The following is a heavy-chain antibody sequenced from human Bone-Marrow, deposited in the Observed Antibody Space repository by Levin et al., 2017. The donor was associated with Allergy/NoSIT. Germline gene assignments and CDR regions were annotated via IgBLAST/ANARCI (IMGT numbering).Heavy chain of an antibody. D-gene: IGHD2-8*01. Sequence: GGSLRLSYAASGFTFRNYGIHCFRQPPGKGLEWVAVISDDGSNEHYADSVKGRFTISRDNSKNTLYLEMNSLRPEDTAVYYCAKGDDSVSYFGAFDTWGQGTMVTVSS. CDR2: ISDDGSNE. CDR1: GFTFRNYG. CDR3: AKGDDSVSYFGAFDT. J-gene: IGHJ3*02. V-gene: IGHV3-30*18.